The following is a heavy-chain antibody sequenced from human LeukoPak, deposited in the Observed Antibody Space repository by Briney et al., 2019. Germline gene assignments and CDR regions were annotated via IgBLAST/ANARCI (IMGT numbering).Heavy chain of an antibody. J-gene: IGHJ4*02. V-gene: IGHV3-21*01. CDR3: ARDVGMDFAFDY. Sequence: GGSLRLSCAASGFIFRSYNMYWVRQAPGKGPEWVSSITSSSSYIFYADSVKGRFTISRDNAKNSLYLQMNSLRAEDTAVHYCARDVGMDFAFDYWGQGTLVTVSS. CDR2: ITSSSSYI. CDR1: GFIFRSYN. D-gene: IGHD3/OR15-3a*01.